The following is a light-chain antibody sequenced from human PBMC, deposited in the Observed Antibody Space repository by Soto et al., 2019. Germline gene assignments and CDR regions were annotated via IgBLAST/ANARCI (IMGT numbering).Light chain of an antibody. CDR2: LGS. Sequence: DIVMTQSPLSLPVTPGEPASISCTSSQSLLHSNGYNYLDWYLQKPGQSPQLLIYLGSNRASGVPDRFSGSGSGTDFTLKISRVEAEDVGVYYCMQAPHPTFGQGTRLEIK. J-gene: IGKJ5*01. CDR3: MQAPHPT. CDR1: QSLLHSNGYNY. V-gene: IGKV2-28*01.